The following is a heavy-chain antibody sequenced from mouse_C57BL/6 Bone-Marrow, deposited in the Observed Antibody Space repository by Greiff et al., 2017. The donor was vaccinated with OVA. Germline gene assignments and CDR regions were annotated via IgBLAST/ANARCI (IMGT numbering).Heavy chain of an antibody. V-gene: IGHV5-6*01. CDR3: ARPGERFYYFDC. D-gene: IGHD2-13*01. Sequence: EVQRVESGGDLVKPGGSLKLSCAASGFTFSSYGMSWVRQTPDKRLEWVATISSGGSYTYYPDSVKGRFTISRDNAKNTLYLQMRSLKSEDTAMYYCARPGERFYYFDCWGQGTTLTVSS. J-gene: IGHJ2*01. CDR1: GFTFSSYG. CDR2: ISSGGSYT.